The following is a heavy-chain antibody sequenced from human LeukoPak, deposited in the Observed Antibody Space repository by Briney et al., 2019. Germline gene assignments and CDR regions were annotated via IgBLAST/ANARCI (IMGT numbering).Heavy chain of an antibody. J-gene: IGHJ2*01. D-gene: IGHD4-23*01. Sequence: SETLSLTCTVSGGSISGYYYNWIRQPPGKGLEWIGYIYYSGSTNYNPALKSRVTISLDTSKNQFSPKLSSVTTADTAVYYCARSVVTLYWYFDLWGRGNLVTVSS. V-gene: IGHV4-59*01. CDR3: ARSVVTLYWYFDL. CDR1: GGSISGYY. CDR2: IYYSGST.